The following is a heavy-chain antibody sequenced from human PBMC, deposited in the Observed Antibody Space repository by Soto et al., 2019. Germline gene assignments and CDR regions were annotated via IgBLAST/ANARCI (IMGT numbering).Heavy chain of an antibody. Sequence: SETLSLTCAVSSGSISSSRSYWGWIRQPPGKGLESIGSIYYSGSTYYSPSLKSRVTISADTPKNQFSLKLSSVTAADTAVYYCAREGRVATFDYWGQGSLVTVSS. D-gene: IGHD5-12*01. CDR2: IYYSGST. V-gene: IGHV4-39*07. CDR1: SGSISSSRSY. J-gene: IGHJ4*02. CDR3: AREGRVATFDY.